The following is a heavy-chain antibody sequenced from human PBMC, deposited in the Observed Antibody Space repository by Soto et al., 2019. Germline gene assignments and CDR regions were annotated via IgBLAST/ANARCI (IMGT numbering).Heavy chain of an antibody. D-gene: IGHD3-10*01. V-gene: IGHV4-39*01. CDR3: ARHRIEVVWRGFDF. CDR2: SSYNGGT. Sequence: SETLSLTCTVSTDSSSFTNSYWGWIRQPPGKGLQWIGSSSYNGGTFYNPSIKGRVVISFDTSKKQSSLQVTSVTAADTAVCFCARHRIEVVWRGFDFWGQGSPVTVSS. CDR1: TDSSSFTNSY. J-gene: IGHJ4*02.